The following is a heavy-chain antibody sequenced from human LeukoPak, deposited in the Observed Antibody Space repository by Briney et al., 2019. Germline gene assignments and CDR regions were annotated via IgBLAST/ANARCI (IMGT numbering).Heavy chain of an antibody. J-gene: IGHJ4*02. Sequence: GGSLRLSCAASGFTFSSYAMHWVRQAPGKGLEWVAVISYDGSNKYYADSVKGRFTISRDNSKNTLYLQMNSLRAEDTAVYYCASAYYDFWSGYLSDYFDYWGQGTLVTVSS. CDR2: ISYDGSNK. CDR3: ASAYYDFWSGYLSDYFDY. CDR1: GFTFSSYA. V-gene: IGHV3-30-3*01. D-gene: IGHD3-3*01.